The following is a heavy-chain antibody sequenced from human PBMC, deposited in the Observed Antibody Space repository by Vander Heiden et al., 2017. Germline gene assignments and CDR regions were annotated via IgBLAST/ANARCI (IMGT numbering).Heavy chain of an antibody. CDR2: IIPIFGTA. D-gene: IGHD3-16*01. CDR1: GGTFSSSA. J-gene: IGHJ6*02. CDR3: ARIRMIQGFGYYYYGMDV. Sequence: QVQLVQSGAEVKTPGSSVKVSCKASGGTFSSSAISWVRQAPGQGLEWMGGIIPIFGTANYAQKFQGRVTITADESTSTAYMELSSLRSEDTAVYYCARIRMIQGFGYYYYGMDVWGQGTTVTVSS. V-gene: IGHV1-69*01.